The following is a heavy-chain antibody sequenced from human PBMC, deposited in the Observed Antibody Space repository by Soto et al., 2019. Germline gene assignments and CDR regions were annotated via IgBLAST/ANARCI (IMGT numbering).Heavy chain of an antibody. J-gene: IGHJ6*02. CDR1: EGSISSGDYY. CDR3: ARDRCSSASCYANYYFGMDV. Sequence: SETLSLTCIVSEGSISSGDYYWSWIRQHPGKGLEWIGYIYYSGSTYYNPSLKSRVTISVDTSKNQFSLKLNSVTAADTAVYYCARDRCSSASCYANYYFGMDVWGQGTPVTVSS. V-gene: IGHV4-31*03. D-gene: IGHD2-2*01. CDR2: IYYSGST.